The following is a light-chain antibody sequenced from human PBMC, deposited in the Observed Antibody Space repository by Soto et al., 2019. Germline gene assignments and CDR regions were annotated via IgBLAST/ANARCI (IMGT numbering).Light chain of an antibody. CDR3: QQYNSWPWT. J-gene: IGKJ1*01. CDR1: QSVSSN. V-gene: IGKV3-15*01. Sequence: EIVMTQSPATLSVSPGERATLSCGASQSVSSNLAWYQQKPGQAPRLLIYGASARATGIPARFSGSGSGTEFTLTISSLQSEDFAIYYCQQYNSWPWTFGRGTKVDIK. CDR2: GAS.